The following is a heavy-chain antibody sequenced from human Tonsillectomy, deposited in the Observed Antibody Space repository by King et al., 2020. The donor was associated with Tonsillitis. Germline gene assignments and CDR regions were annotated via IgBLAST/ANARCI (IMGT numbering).Heavy chain of an antibody. CDR1: GFTFDDYG. Sequence: VQLVESGGGVVRPGGSLRLSCAASGFTFDDYGMSWVRQAPGKGLEWVSGINWNGGSTGYADSLKGRFTVSRDNAKNSLYLQMDSLRAEDTALYFCARRVYNWNRGDYNYYMDVWGKGTTVTVSS. V-gene: IGHV3-20*04. CDR2: INWNGGST. J-gene: IGHJ6*03. CDR3: ARRVYNWNRGDYNYYMDV. D-gene: IGHD1-1*01.